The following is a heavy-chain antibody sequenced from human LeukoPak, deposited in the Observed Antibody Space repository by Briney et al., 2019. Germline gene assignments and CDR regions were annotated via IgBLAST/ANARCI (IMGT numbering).Heavy chain of an antibody. V-gene: IGHV3-11*04. D-gene: IGHD3-22*01. J-gene: IGHJ4*02. CDR1: GFRFDSFY. CDR3: ARSLIVASEDY. CDR2: ISASGAVP. Sequence: PGGSLRLSCAASGFRFDSFYMGWIRQVPGKGLDYIALISASGAVPYYAGSVEGRFTISRDNAKNSVSLQMNSLSADDTAIYYCARSLIVASEDYWGRGTQVIVSS.